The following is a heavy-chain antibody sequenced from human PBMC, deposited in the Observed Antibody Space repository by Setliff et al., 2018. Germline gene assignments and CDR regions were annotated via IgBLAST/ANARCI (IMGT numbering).Heavy chain of an antibody. CDR2: IYYSGST. Sequence: PSETLSLTCTVSGGSISSSRYYWGWIRRPPGKGLEWIGSIYYSGSTNYNPSLKSRVTISVDTSKNQFSLKLSSVTAADTAVYYCARVPNFWSGYLDYWGQGTLVTVSS. D-gene: IGHD3-3*01. V-gene: IGHV4-39*07. CDR3: ARVPNFWSGYLDY. J-gene: IGHJ4*02. CDR1: GGSISSSRYY.